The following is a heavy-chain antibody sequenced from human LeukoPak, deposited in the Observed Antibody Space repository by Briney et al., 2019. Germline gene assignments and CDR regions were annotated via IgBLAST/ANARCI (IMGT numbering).Heavy chain of an antibody. CDR1: GFTFSNAW. D-gene: IGHD1-26*01. CDR3: AKPLGGSYYRPFDY. V-gene: IGHV3-15*07. CDR2: IKSKTDGGTT. Sequence: GGSLRLSCAASGFTFSNAWMNWVRQAPGKGLEWVGRIKSKTDGGTTDYAAPVKGRFTISRDDSKNTLYLQMNSLRAEDTAVYYCAKPLGGSYYRPFDYWGQGTLVTVSS. J-gene: IGHJ4*02.